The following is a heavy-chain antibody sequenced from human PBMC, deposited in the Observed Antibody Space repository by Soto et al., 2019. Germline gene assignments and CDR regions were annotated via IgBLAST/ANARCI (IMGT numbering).Heavy chain of an antibody. CDR3: AKPRWAIAVAGTGAFDI. J-gene: IGHJ3*02. Sequence: GGSLRLSCAASGFTFSSYAMSWVRQAPGKGLEWVSAISGSGGSTYYADSVKGRFTISRDNSKNTLYLQMNSLRAEDTAVYYCAKPRWAIAVAGTGAFDIWGQGTMVTVS. D-gene: IGHD6-19*01. CDR1: GFTFSSYA. V-gene: IGHV3-23*01. CDR2: ISGSGGST.